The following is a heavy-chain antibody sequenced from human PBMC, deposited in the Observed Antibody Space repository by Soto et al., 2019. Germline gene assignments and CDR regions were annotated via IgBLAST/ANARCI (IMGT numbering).Heavy chain of an antibody. J-gene: IGHJ6*02. CDR1: GGTFSSYA. CDR2: IIPIFGTA. D-gene: IGHD6-19*01. CDR3: ARGVAVAGHYYYYGMDV. Sequence: SVKVSCKASGGTFSSYAISWVRQAPGQGLEWMGGIIPIFGTANYAQKFQGRVTITADESTSTAYMELSSLRSEDTAVYYCARGVAVAGHYYYYGMDVWGQGTTVTVSS. V-gene: IGHV1-69*13.